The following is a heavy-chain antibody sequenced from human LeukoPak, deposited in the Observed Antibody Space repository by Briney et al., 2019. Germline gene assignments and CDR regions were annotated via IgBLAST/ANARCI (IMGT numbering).Heavy chain of an antibody. CDR1: GGSNY. J-gene: IGHJ5*02. V-gene: IGHV4-59*08. CDR3: AKHSNWNAGVDWFDP. CDR2: IHYGGST. Sequence: SETLSLTCTVSGGSNYWSWIQQPPGKGLEWIAYIHYGGSTNYNPSLKSRVTISIDTSKNQFSLKLNSVTAADTAVYYCAKHSNWNAGVDWFDPWGQGTLVTVSS. D-gene: IGHD1-20*01.